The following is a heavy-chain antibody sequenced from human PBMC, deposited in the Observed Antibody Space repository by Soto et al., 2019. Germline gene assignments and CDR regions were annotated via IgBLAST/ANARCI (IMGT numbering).Heavy chain of an antibody. V-gene: IGHV1-18*04. D-gene: IGHD1-20*01. CDR3: ARQFHVMATNNYFDH. CDR2: ISAYNGNT. J-gene: IGHJ5*02. CDR1: GYTFTSYG. Sequence: ASVKVSCKDSGYTFTSYGISWGRQAPGQGLEWMGRISAYNGNTNYAPKLQGRVTMTTDTSTSTAYMELRSLKSDDTAVYYCARQFHVMATNNYFDHWGQGTQVTVSS.